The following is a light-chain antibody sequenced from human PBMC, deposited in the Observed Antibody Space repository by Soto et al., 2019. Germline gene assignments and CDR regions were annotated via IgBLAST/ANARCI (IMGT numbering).Light chain of an antibody. V-gene: IGKV1-5*01. J-gene: IGKJ1*01. Sequence: DIQMTQSPSTLSASVGDRVTITCRTSQSISSWLAWYQQKPGKAPKLLIYDASSLESGVPSMFSGSGSGTEFTLTIRSLQPDDFATYYCQQYNSYPWTFGQGTKVDIK. CDR1: QSISSW. CDR3: QQYNSYPWT. CDR2: DAS.